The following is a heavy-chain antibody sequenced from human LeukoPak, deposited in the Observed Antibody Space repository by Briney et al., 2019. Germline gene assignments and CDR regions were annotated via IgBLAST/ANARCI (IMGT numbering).Heavy chain of an antibody. CDR3: AKDSGYEASYYFDY. Sequence: GGSLRLSCATSGFSFSSYAMSWVRQAPGKGLEWVSAISGSGGSTYYADSVKGRFTISRDNSKNTLYLQMNSLRAKDTAVYYCAKDSGYEASYYFDYWGQGTLVTVSS. CDR2: ISGSGGST. CDR1: GFSFSSYA. J-gene: IGHJ4*02. V-gene: IGHV3-23*01. D-gene: IGHD5-12*01.